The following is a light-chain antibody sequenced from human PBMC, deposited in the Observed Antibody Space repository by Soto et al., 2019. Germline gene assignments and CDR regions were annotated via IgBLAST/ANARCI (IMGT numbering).Light chain of an antibody. J-gene: IGKJ4*02. CDR2: AAS. V-gene: IGKV1-12*01. CDR1: QPINSW. Sequence: DIQMTQSPSPLSASVGDRVTITCRASQPINSWLAWYQQKPGKAPKLLIYAASSLHTGVPLRFSGSGSGTDFSLTISCLQPEDFATYYCKQSKSFPLTFGGGTKVDIK. CDR3: KQSKSFPLT.